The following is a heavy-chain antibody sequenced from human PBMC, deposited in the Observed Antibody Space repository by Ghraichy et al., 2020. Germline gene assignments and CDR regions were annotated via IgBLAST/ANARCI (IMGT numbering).Heavy chain of an antibody. D-gene: IGHD6-19*01. V-gene: IGHV3-30*02. CDR1: GFTFSSYG. Sequence: GALRLSCAASGFTFSSYGMHWVRQAPGKGLEWVAFIRYDGSNKYYADSVKGRFTISRDNSKNTLYLQMNSLRAEDTAVYYCAKGSSGWSTQHFDYWGQGTLVTVSS. CDR3: AKGSSGWSTQHFDY. CDR2: IRYDGSNK. J-gene: IGHJ4*02.